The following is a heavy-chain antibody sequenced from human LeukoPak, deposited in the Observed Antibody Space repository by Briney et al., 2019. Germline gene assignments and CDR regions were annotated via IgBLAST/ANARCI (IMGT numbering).Heavy chain of an antibody. CDR2: ITSGGTYI. D-gene: IGHD5-18*01. Sequence: GGSLRLSCAASGFTFSVYSMNWVRQASGKGLEWVSSITSGGTYIYYADSVKGRFTISRDNARNSLYLQMSSLRAEDTAVYYCARDGGYGFAYWGQGTLVTVTS. CDR3: ARDGGYGFAY. J-gene: IGHJ4*02. V-gene: IGHV3-21*01. CDR1: GFTFSVYS.